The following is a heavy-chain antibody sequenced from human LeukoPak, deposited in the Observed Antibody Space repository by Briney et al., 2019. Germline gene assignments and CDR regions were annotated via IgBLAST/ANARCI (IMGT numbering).Heavy chain of an antibody. Sequence: ASETLSLTYAVYGGSFSGYYWSWIRQPPGEGLEWIGYIYYSGSTNYNPSLKSRVTISVDTSKNQFPLKLSSVTAADTAVYYCARYIVVVAYFDYWGQGTLVTVSS. CDR2: IYYSGST. J-gene: IGHJ4*02. CDR1: GGSFSGYY. D-gene: IGHD2-2*01. V-gene: IGHV4-59*08. CDR3: ARYIVVVAYFDY.